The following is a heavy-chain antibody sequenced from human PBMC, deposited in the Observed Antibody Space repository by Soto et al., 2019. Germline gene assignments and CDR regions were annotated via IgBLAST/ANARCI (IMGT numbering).Heavy chain of an antibody. V-gene: IGHV4-39*01. CDR1: GGSISSSSYY. CDR2: IYYSGST. D-gene: IGHD6-6*01. Sequence: SETLSLTCTVSGGSISSSSYYWGWIRQPPGKGLEWIGSIYYSGSTYYNPSLKSRVTISVDTSKNQFSLKLSSVTAADTAVYYCARAARPRSAYYYMDVWGKGTTVTVSS. CDR3: ARAARPRSAYYYMDV. J-gene: IGHJ6*03.